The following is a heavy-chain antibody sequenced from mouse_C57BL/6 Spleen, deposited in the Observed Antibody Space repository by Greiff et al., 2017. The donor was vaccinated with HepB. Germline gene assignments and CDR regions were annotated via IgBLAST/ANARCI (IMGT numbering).Heavy chain of an antibody. V-gene: IGHV3-6*01. CDR2: ISYDGSN. J-gene: IGHJ2*01. CDR3: AANYYSNWDY. D-gene: IGHD2-5*01. Sequence: ESGPGLVKPSQSLSLTCSVTGYSITSGYYWNWIRQFPGNKLEWMGYISYDGSNNYNPSLKNRISITRDTSKNQFFLKLNSVTTEDTATYYCAANYYSNWDYWGQGTTLTVSS. CDR1: GYSITSGYY.